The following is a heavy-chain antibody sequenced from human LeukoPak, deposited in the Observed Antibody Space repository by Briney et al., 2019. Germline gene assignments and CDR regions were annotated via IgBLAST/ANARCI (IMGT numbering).Heavy chain of an antibody. CDR1: GYTFTSYG. CDR3: ARSIESRLGGLPTRLDY. J-gene: IGHJ4*02. V-gene: IGHV1-18*01. CDR2: ISAYNGNT. D-gene: IGHD6-19*01. Sequence: AASVKVSCKASGYTFTSYGISWVRQAPGQGLEWMGWISAYNGNTNYAQKLQGRVTMTTDTSTSTAYMELRSLRSDDTAVYYCARSIESRLGGLPTRLDYWGQGTLVTVSS.